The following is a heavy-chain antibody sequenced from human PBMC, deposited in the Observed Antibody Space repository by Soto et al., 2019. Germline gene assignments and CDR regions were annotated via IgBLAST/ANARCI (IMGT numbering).Heavy chain of an antibody. CDR2: LSYEGSEE. D-gene: IGHD6-19*01. V-gene: IGHV3-30*03. CDR3: ALTRRSSLLEVAGPGFEY. J-gene: IGHJ4*02. CDR1: GFNFGVFG. Sequence: GGSLRLSCAASGFNFGVFGMHWVRQAPGKGLEWLSVLSYEGSEEYYADSVRGRFTISRDNSKNTLFLQMDSLRVDDTGVYYCALTRRSSLLEVAGPGFEYWGQGTRGTVSS.